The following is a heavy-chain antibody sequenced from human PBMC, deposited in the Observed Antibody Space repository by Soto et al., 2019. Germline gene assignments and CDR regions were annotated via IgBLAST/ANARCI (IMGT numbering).Heavy chain of an antibody. D-gene: IGHD6-13*01. CDR1: GFSLRTSGGG. V-gene: IGHV2-5*01. CDR3: ARSSMRSSWYSHGMDV. J-gene: IGHJ6*01. Sequence: PTLVNPTQTLTLTCTFSGFSLRTSGGGVGWIRQPPGKSLEWLALIYWNDDKRYSPSLKCRLTITEDTSKNQVVLTMTNMDPVDKATYYCARSSMRSSWYSHGMDVWGQGTRVTVSS. CDR2: IYWNDDK.